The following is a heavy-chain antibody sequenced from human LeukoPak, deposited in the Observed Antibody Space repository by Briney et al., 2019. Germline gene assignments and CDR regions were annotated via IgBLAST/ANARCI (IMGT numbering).Heavy chain of an antibody. CDR3: ARYPDPNYEHYYYYYGMDV. D-gene: IGHD3-3*01. CDR1: GGSISSYY. V-gene: IGHV4-59*01. CDR2: IYYSGST. J-gene: IGHJ6*04. Sequence: PSETLSLTCTVSGGSISSYYWSWIRQPPGKGLEWIGYIYYSGSTNYNPSLKSRVTISVDTSKNQFSLKLSSVTAADTAVHYCARYPDPNYEHYYYYYGMDVWGKGTTVTVSS.